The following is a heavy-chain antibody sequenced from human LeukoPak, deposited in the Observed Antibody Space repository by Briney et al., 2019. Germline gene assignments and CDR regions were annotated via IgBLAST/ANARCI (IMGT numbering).Heavy chain of an antibody. CDR2: ISSSSSTI. Sequence: QTGGSLRLSCAASGFTFSSYSMNWVRQAPGKGLEWVSYISSSSSTIYYADSVKGRFTISRDNAKNSLYLQMNSLRAEDTAVYYCARDGVRGRSGSYYYWGQGTLVTVSS. CDR3: ARDGVRGRSGSYYY. D-gene: IGHD1-26*01. CDR1: GFTFSSYS. V-gene: IGHV3-48*04. J-gene: IGHJ4*02.